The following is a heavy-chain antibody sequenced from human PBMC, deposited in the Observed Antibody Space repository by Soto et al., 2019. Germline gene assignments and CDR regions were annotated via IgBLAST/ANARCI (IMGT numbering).Heavy chain of an antibody. CDR3: ARPNFGGHDSYDL. V-gene: IGHV3-48*01. Sequence: EVQLVESGGGLVQPGGSLRLSCAVSGFTFSSYSMAWVHQAPGKGLEWVSYINSGSTVIYYADSVKGRFTISRDNAKDSLYLQMNSLRVEDTALYYCARPNFGGHDSYDLWGQGTMVTVSS. CDR1: GFTFSSYS. J-gene: IGHJ3*01. CDR2: INSGSTVI. D-gene: IGHD2-15*01.